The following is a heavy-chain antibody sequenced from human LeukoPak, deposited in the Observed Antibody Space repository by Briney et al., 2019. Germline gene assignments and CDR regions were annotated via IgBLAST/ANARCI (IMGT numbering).Heavy chain of an antibody. D-gene: IGHD4-17*01. CDR3: ARGSNDYRDYSFDY. Sequence: SQTLSLTCAISGDSVSSNSAAWNWIRQSPSSGLEWLGRTYYRSKWSNNYAVSVKSRITINSDTSKNQFALQLNSATPEDTAVYYCARGSNDYRDYSFDYWGQGTLVTVSS. J-gene: IGHJ4*02. CDR1: GDSVSSNSAA. V-gene: IGHV6-1*01. CDR2: TYYRSKWSN.